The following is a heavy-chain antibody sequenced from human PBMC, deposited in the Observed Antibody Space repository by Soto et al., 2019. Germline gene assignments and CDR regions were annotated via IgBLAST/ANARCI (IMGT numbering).Heavy chain of an antibody. Sequence: SETLSLTCTVSGGSISSGGYYWSWIRQHPGKGLEWIGYIYYSGSTYYNPSLKSRVTISVDTSKNQFSLKLSSVTAADTAVYYCARDGGTAMGPTYFDYWGQGTLVTVSS. CDR2: IYYSGST. J-gene: IGHJ4*02. CDR3: ARDGGTAMGPTYFDY. CDR1: GGSISSGGYY. V-gene: IGHV4-31*03. D-gene: IGHD5-18*01.